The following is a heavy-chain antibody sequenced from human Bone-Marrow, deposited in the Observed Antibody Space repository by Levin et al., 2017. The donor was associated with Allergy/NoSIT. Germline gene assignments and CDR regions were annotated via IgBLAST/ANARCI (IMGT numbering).Heavy chain of an antibody. V-gene: IGHV1-18*01. Sequence: AASVKVSCKASGYSLTNFGISWVRQAPGQGLEWMGWIAYNDNTNYAQKVQGRVSMTRHTSTNTAYMELRSLRSDDTAVYYCARIDENGDYSDYWGQGSLVTVSS. D-gene: IGHD4-17*01. CDR2: IAYNDNT. J-gene: IGHJ4*02. CDR3: ARIDENGDYSDY. CDR1: GYSLTNFG.